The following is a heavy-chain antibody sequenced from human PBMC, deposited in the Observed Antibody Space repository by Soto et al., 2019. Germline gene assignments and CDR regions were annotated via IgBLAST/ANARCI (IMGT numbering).Heavy chain of an antibody. J-gene: IGHJ5*02. D-gene: IGHD2-2*01. V-gene: IGHV4-59*01. CDR2: IYYSGST. Sequence: PSETLSLTCTVSGGSISSYYWSWIRQPPGKGLEWIGYIYYSGSTNYNPSLKSRVTISVDTSKNQFSLKLSSVTAADTAVYYCARYASCCWFDPWGQGTLVTVSS. CDR1: GGSISSYY. CDR3: ARYASCCWFDP.